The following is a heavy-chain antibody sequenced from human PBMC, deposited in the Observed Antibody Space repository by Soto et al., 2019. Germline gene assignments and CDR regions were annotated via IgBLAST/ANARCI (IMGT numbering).Heavy chain of an antibody. J-gene: IGHJ4*02. Sequence: VESLKISCKGSGYTFTNYWIGWVRQMPGRGLEWMGIIYPGDSDTRYSPSFEGQVTISADKSSSTAYLQWSSLKDSDTAIYYCARRGSSSPSYNFDFWGQGTPVTVSS. V-gene: IGHV5-51*01. CDR1: GYTFTNYW. D-gene: IGHD6-13*01. CDR3: ARRGSSSPSYNFDF. CDR2: IYPGDSDT.